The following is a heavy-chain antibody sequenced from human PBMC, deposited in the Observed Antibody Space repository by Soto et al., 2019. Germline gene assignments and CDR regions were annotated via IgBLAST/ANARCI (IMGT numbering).Heavy chain of an antibody. CDR2: IYHSGST. V-gene: IGHV4-38-2*01. J-gene: IGHJ3*02. D-gene: IGHD2-2*01. CDR1: GYSISSGYY. Sequence: SETLSLTCAVSGYSISSGYYWGWIRQPPGKGLEWIGSIYHSGSTYYNPSLKSRVTISVDTSKNQFSLKLSSVTAADTAVYYCARGKVPGYHGAFDIRGQGTMVTVSS. CDR3: ARGKVPGYHGAFDI.